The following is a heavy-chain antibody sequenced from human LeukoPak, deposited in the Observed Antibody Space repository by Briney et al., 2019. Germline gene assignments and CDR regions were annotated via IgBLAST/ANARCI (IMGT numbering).Heavy chain of an antibody. Sequence: GGSLRLSCAASGFTFNSYGMHWVRQAPGKGLEWVAFIRYDGSNKYYADSVKGRFTISRDNSKNTLYLQMNSLRAEDTAVYYCAKDRYDFWSGYPEYYFDYWGQGTLVTVSS. J-gene: IGHJ4*02. CDR2: IRYDGSNK. D-gene: IGHD3-3*01. CDR1: GFTFNSYG. CDR3: AKDRYDFWSGYPEYYFDY. V-gene: IGHV3-30*02.